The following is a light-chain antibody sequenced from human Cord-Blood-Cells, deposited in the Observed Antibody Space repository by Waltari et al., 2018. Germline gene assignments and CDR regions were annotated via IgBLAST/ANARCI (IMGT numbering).Light chain of an antibody. Sequence: EIVMTQSPATLSVSPGGRATLSCRASQSVSSNLAWYQQKPGQAPMLLIYGASTRATGIPARFSGSGSGTEFTLTISSLQSEDFAVYYCQQYNNWPPKVSFGQGTKLEIK. CDR1: QSVSSN. J-gene: IGKJ2*03. CDR2: GAS. V-gene: IGKV3-15*01. CDR3: QQYNNWPPKVS.